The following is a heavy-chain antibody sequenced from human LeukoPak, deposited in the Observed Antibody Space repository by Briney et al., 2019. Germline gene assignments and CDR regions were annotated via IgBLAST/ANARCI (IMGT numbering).Heavy chain of an antibody. J-gene: IGHJ4*02. CDR3: AAQGGSGDLRY. Sequence: GRSLRLSCAASGFTFSSYGMHWVRQAPGKGLEWVGRIKRIIDGGTTDYAAPVKGRFTVSRDDSINTLYLQMSSLKTEDTAVYYCAAQGGSGDLRYRGQGTLVTVSS. D-gene: IGHD4-17*01. V-gene: IGHV3-15*01. CDR1: GFTFSSYG. CDR2: IKRIIDGGTT.